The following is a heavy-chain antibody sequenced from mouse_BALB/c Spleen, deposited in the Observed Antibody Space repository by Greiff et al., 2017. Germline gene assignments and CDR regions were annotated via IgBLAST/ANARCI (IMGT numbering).Heavy chain of an antibody. V-gene: IGHV5-4*02. Sequence: DVMLVESGGGLVKPGGSLKLSCAASGFTFSDYYMYWVRQTPEKRLEWVATISDGGSYTYYPDSVKGRFTISRDNAKNNLYLQMSSLKSEDTAMYYCARDGRDYYGYDGAWFAYWGQGTLVTVSA. CDR2: ISDGGSYT. CDR1: GFTFSDYY. D-gene: IGHD2-2*01. CDR3: ARDGRDYYGYDGAWFAY. J-gene: IGHJ3*01.